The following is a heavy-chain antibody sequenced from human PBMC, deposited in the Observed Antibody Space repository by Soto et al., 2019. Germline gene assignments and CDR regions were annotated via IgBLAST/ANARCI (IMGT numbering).Heavy chain of an antibody. CDR3: AKGRAAAGNDWFDP. V-gene: IGHV3-30*18. CDR1: GFTFSSCG. J-gene: IGHJ5*02. D-gene: IGHD6-13*01. Sequence: QVQLVESGGGVVQPGRSLRLSCAASGFTFSSCGMHWVRQAPGKGLEWVAVISYDGSNKYYADSVKGRFTTSRDNSKNTLYLQMNSLGAEDTAVYYCAKGRAAAGNDWFDPWGQGTLVTVSS. CDR2: ISYDGSNK.